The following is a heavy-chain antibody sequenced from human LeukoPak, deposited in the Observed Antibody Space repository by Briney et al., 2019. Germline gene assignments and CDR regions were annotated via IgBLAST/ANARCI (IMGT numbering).Heavy chain of an antibody. V-gene: IGHV3-66*01. CDR1: GLTFSTNY. J-gene: IGHJ6*02. CDR2: IDSRGRT. D-gene: IGHD2-2*01. Sequence: GGSLRLSCAASGLTFSTNYMSWVRQAPGKGLEWVGLIDSRGRTVYSDSVNGRFTISRDSYKNTVYLQMSSLRNEDSGVYYCARAPGRSDLAPGANQQHYYYYGLDVWGQGTTVIVSS. CDR3: ARAPGRSDLAPGANQQHYYYYGLDV.